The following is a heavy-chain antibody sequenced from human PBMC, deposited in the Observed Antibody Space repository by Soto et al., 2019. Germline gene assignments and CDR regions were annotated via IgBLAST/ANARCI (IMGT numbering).Heavy chain of an antibody. CDR2: IGGRGNSA. V-gene: IGHV3-23*01. J-gene: IGHJ3*01. CDR1: RLIFTNYA. D-gene: IGHD5-12*01. CDR3: VREGRGSFDF. Sequence: GGPLRVSREASRLIFTNYAINWVLQAPGKGLEWVSVIGGRGNSAYYADSVQGRFTISRDNSKNTLSLQMSSLTADDTAIYYCVREGRGSFDFWGRGTMVTVSS.